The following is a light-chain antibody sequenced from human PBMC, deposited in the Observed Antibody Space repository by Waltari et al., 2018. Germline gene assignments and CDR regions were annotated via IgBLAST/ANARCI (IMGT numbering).Light chain of an antibody. V-gene: IGKV1-13*02. CDR1: QNIRSS. CDR2: QAS. J-gene: IGKJ3*01. CDR3: QQFNSVPFT. Sequence: GDKVTITCRASQNIRSSLAWYQQIPGKAPRPLIYQASNLESGVPSRFSGSGYGADFTLTISSLQPEDFGTYFCQQFNSVPFTFGPGTKLDIK.